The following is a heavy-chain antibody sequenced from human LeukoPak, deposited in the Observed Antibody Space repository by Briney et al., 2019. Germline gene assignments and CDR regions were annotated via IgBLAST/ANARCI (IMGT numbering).Heavy chain of an antibody. CDR1: GGTFSSYA. Sequence: SVTVSCKASGGTFSSYAISWVRQAPGQGLEWMGRIIPIFGIANYAQKFQGRVTITADKSTSTAYMELSSLRSEDTAVYYCARVGDCSSTSCPDYWGQGTLVTVSS. CDR3: ARVGDCSSTSCPDY. J-gene: IGHJ4*02. CDR2: IIPIFGIA. D-gene: IGHD2-2*01. V-gene: IGHV1-69*04.